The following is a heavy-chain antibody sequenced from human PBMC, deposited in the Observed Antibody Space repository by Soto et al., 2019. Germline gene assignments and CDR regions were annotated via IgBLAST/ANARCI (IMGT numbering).Heavy chain of an antibody. CDR3: ARTEYSSSSMLVYYYYGMDV. V-gene: IGHV1-69*12. Sequence: QVQLVQSGAEVKKPGSSVKVSCKASGGTFSSYAISWVRQAPGQGLEWMGGIIPIFGTANYAQKFQGRVTITADESTSTAYMELSSLGSEDTAGYYCARTEYSSSSMLVYYYYGMDVWGQGTTVTVSS. J-gene: IGHJ6*02. D-gene: IGHD6-6*01. CDR2: IIPIFGTA. CDR1: GGTFSSYA.